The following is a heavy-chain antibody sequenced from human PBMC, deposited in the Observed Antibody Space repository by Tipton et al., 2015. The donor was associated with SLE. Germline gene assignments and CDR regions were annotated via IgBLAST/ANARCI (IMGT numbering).Heavy chain of an antibody. V-gene: IGHV3-66*02. D-gene: IGHD5-24*01. J-gene: IGHJ4*02. CDR3: ARADDYTSFDF. CDR2: IYSGGET. CDR1: GLYVTNNY. Sequence: SLRLSCEVSGLYVTNNYMTWVRQAPGKGPEWVSVIYSGGETNYADSVRGRFTISRDSSKNAVHLQMNSLRTEDTGVYFCARADDYTSFDFWGQGTLVTVSS.